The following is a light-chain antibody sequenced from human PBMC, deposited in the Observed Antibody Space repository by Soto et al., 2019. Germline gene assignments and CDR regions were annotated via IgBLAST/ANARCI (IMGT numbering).Light chain of an antibody. CDR3: SLFASSNTWV. CDR1: SSDVGAYNY. CDR2: EVT. V-gene: IGLV2-8*01. Sequence: QFALTQPPSASGSPGQSVTISCTGTSSDVGAYNYVSWYQQHAGKAPKLVIYEVTKRPSGVPDRFSGSKSANTASLTVSGLKAEDEADYYCSLFASSNTWVFGGGTKLTFL. J-gene: IGLJ3*02.